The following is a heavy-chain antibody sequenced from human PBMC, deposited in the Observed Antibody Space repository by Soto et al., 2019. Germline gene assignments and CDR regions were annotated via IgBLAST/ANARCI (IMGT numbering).Heavy chain of an antibody. CDR1: GFTFSSYA. CDR3: AGVYGGEDY. Sequence: QVQLVESGGGVVQPGRSLRLSCAASGFTFSSYAMHWVRQAPGKGLEWVAVISYDGSNKYYADSVKGRFTISRDNSKNTLYLQMNSLRAGDTAVYYCAGVYGGEDYWGQGTLVTVSS. CDR2: ISYDGSNK. J-gene: IGHJ4*02. V-gene: IGHV3-30-3*01. D-gene: IGHD3-16*01.